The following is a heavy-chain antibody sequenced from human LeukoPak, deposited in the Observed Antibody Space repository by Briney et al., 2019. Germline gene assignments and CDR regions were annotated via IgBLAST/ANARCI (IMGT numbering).Heavy chain of an antibody. D-gene: IGHD1-26*01. V-gene: IGHV1-69*05. CDR3: ARMLEYSGSTGDSS. Sequence: SVKVSCKASGGTFSSYAISWVRQAPGQGLEWMGRIIPIFGTANYAQKFQGRVTITTDESTSTAYMELSSLRSEDTAVYYCARMLEYSGSTGDSSWGQGTLVTVSS. J-gene: IGHJ4*02. CDR1: GGTFSSYA. CDR2: IIPIFGTA.